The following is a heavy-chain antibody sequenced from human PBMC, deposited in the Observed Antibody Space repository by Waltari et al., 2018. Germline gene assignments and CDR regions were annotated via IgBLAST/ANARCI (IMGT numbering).Heavy chain of an antibody. CDR3: AREDIVVVPAARYYYYYMDV. D-gene: IGHD2-2*01. CDR1: GGSFSGYY. J-gene: IGHJ6*03. Sequence: QVQLQQWGAGLLKPSETLSLTCAVYGGSFSGYYWRWIRQPPGQGLEWIGEINHSGSTNYNPPLKSRVTISVDTSKNQFSLKLSSVTAADTAVYYCAREDIVVVPAARYYYYYMDVWGKGTTVTVSS. V-gene: IGHV4-34*01. CDR2: INHSGST.